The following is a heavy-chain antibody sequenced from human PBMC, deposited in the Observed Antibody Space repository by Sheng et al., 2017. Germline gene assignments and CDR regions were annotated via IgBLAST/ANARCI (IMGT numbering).Heavy chain of an antibody. CDR3: AKDLSDFWDPLDY. CDR1: GFTFSSFA. J-gene: IGHJ4*02. CDR2: ISISGGST. V-gene: IGHV3-23*01. Sequence: EVQLLESGGALVQTGGSLRLSCAASGFTFSSFAMSWVRQAPGKGLEWVSTISISGGSTYYADSVKGRFTISRDNSRNTVYLQMNSLRAEDTALYICAKDLSDFWDPLDYWGQGTLVTVSS. D-gene: IGHD3-3*01.